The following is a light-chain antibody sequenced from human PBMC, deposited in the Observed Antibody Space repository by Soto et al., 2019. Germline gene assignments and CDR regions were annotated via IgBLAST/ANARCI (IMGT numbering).Light chain of an antibody. Sequence: DIQMTQSPSSVSAAVGDRVTITCRASRGISNWLAWYQQKPGEDPKLLIYAASSLQSGVPSRFSGSGSGTDFSLTINSLQPEDFATYCCQQADSFPLTFGGGTKVEMK. CDR3: QQADSFPLT. CDR2: AAS. V-gene: IGKV1-12*01. J-gene: IGKJ4*01. CDR1: RGISNW.